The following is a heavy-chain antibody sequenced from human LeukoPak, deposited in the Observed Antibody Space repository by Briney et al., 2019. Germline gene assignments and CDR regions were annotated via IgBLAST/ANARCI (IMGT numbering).Heavy chain of an antibody. CDR3: ARHHIAAAGFDY. CDR2: IYYGGST. J-gene: IGHJ4*02. D-gene: IGHD6-13*01. V-gene: IGHV4-59*01. Sequence: SETLSLTCTVSGGSISSYYWSWIRQPPGKGLEWIGYIYYGGSTNYNPSLKSRVTISVGTSKNQVSLKLSSVTAADTAVYYCARHHIAAAGFDYWGQGTLVTVSS. CDR1: GGSISSYY.